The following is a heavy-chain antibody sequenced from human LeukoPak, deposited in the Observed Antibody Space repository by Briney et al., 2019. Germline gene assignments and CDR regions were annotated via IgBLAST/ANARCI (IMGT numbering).Heavy chain of an antibody. CDR2: IHSSGNT. Sequence: GGSLGLSGAASGFTVTSIFMTWVRQAPGKGLEWVSVIHSSGNTYYADSVKGRFTISRDNSKNTLYLQMNSLRAEDTAVYYCARGGSGWYLYPEWGQGTMVTVSS. V-gene: IGHV3-53*01. CDR3: ARGGSGWYLYPE. J-gene: IGHJ3*01. D-gene: IGHD6-19*01. CDR1: GFTVTSIF.